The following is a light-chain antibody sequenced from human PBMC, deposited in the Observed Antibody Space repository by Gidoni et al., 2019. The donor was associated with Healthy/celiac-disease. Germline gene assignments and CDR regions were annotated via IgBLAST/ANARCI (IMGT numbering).Light chain of an antibody. CDR2: AAS. CDR3: QQINSYPLT. Sequence: IQLTQSPSFLSASVGDRVTITCRASQGISSYLAWYQQKPGKAPKLLIYAASTLQSGVPSRFSGSGSGKEFTLTISSLQPEDFATYYCQQINSYPLTFGPGTKVDIK. V-gene: IGKV1-9*01. CDR1: QGISSY. J-gene: IGKJ3*01.